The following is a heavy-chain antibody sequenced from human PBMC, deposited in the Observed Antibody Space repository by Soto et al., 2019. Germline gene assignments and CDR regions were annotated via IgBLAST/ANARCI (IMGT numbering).Heavy chain of an antibody. Sequence: QLQLQESGPGLVKPSETLSLTCAVSSASIISEQRWSWVRQPPGKGLEWIGEIHHSGSTNNNPSLRSAVTLSVDKSKNQFALNLNSGTAADTAVYYCARSFGWYAIDQWGQGTLVIVSS. J-gene: IGHJ4*02. CDR1: SASIISEQR. D-gene: IGHD6-19*01. V-gene: IGHV4-4*02. CDR2: IHHSGST. CDR3: ARSFGWYAIDQ.